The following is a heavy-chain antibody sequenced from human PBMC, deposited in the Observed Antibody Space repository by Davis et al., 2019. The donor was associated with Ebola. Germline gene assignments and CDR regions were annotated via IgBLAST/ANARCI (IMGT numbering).Heavy chain of an antibody. Sequence: GESLKISCAASGFTFSSYSMNWVRQAPGKGLEWVSSISSSSSYIYYADSVKGRFTISRDNAKNSLYLQMNSLRAEDTAVYYCARDRGGGLTGYDYWGQGTVVTVSS. J-gene: IGHJ4*02. V-gene: IGHV3-21*01. CDR2: ISSSSSYI. CDR1: GFTFSSYS. D-gene: IGHD3-9*01. CDR3: ARDRGGGLTGYDY.